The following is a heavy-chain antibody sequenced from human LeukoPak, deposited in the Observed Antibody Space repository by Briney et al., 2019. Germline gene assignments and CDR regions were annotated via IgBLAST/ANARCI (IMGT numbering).Heavy chain of an antibody. V-gene: IGHV4-61*02. CDR3: AKATRGNYYSYNYRDV. Sequence: SETLSLTCTVSGGSISSGSYYWSWIRQPAGKGLEWIGRIYTSGSTNYNPSLKSRVTISVDTSKNQFSLKLSSATAADTAVYYGAKATRGNYYSYNYRDVWAKGPRSPSP. CDR2: IYTSGST. J-gene: IGHJ6*03. D-gene: IGHD1-26*01. CDR1: GGSISSGSYY.